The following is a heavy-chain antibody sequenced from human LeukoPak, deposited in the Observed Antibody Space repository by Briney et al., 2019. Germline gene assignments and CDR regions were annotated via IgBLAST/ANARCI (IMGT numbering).Heavy chain of an antibody. Sequence: SETLSLTCAVYGGSFSGYYWSWIRQPPGKGLEWIGEINHSGSTNYNPSLKSRVTISVDTSKNQFSLKLNSVTAADTAVYYCARGEYYYDSRSYYGFDFWGQGTLVTVSS. J-gene: IGHJ4*02. V-gene: IGHV4-34*01. CDR1: GGSFSGYY. CDR2: INHSGST. D-gene: IGHD3-10*01. CDR3: ARGEYYYDSRSYYGFDF.